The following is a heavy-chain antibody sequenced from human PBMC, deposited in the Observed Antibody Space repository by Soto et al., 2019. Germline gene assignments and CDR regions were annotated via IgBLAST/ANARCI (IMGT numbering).Heavy chain of an antibody. D-gene: IGHD6-13*01. CDR1: GSSIRSGDYY. CDR2: VHYSGNT. J-gene: IGHJ4*02. CDR3: AREIMAADHFDY. Sequence: SETLSLTCTVSGSSIRSGDYYWSWIRQTPERGLEWCGYVHYSGNTFYNPSLKSRATISLDTSRNQFSLNLSSVTAADSAVYYCAREIMAADHFDYWGQGALVTVSS. V-gene: IGHV4-30-4*01.